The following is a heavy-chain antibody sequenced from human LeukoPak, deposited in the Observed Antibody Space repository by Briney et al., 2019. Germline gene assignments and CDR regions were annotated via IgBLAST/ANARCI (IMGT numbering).Heavy chain of an antibody. D-gene: IGHD3-16*02. J-gene: IGHJ4*02. Sequence: GESLKISCKGSGYSFANYWIGGVRPVPGKGREWMAIIYPVDSTTRNSTSFQGQVTISVDKSIATAYLQWSGLKASDTAVYYCAITQFITSFYSSSPGTLVTVSS. CDR2: IYPVDSTT. V-gene: IGHV5-51*01. CDR3: AITQFITSFYS. CDR1: GYSFANYW.